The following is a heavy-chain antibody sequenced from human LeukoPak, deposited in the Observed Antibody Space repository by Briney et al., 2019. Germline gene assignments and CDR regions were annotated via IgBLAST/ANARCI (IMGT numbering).Heavy chain of an antibody. V-gene: IGHV3-15*01. J-gene: IGHJ6*02. Sequence: GGSLRLSCAASGFTFSKAWMSWVRQAPGKGLEYLGRVKSKSEGGTTDYAAPVKGRFSISRDDSKSTLYLQMNSLKTEDTAVYYCTTPNYDILTGYYYYYYGMDVWGQGTTVTVSS. CDR2: VKSKSEGGTT. D-gene: IGHD3-9*01. CDR1: GFTFSKAW. CDR3: TTPNYDILTGYYYYYYGMDV.